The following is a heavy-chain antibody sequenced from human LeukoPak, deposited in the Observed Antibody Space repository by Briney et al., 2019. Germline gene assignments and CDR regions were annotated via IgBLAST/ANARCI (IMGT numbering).Heavy chain of an antibody. CDR1: GYSFSSCW. CDR3: AKRLEEAAVDY. V-gene: IGHV5-51*01. CDR2: IYPGDSDT. D-gene: IGHD6-13*01. Sequence: GESLKISCKGSGYSFSSCWIGRVRQMPGKGLEWMGSIYPGDSDTRYSPSFEGQVTISADKSITTAYLQWSSLKASNTAMYYCAKRLEEAAVDYWGQGTLVTVSS. J-gene: IGHJ4*02.